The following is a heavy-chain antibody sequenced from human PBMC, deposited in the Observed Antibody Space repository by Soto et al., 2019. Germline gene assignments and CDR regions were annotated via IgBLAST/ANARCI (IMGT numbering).Heavy chain of an antibody. CDR1: GGTFITYA. Sequence: QVQLVQSGAEVKKPGSSVRVSCKASGGTFITYAISWVRQAPGQGLEWMGGIIPIFGTANYAQKFQARVTITADESTSTAYMELSSLRSADTAVYYCARTSEVATTTTFDYWGQGTLVTVSS. V-gene: IGHV1-69*01. CDR2: IIPIFGTA. J-gene: IGHJ4*02. D-gene: IGHD5-12*01. CDR3: ARTSEVATTTTFDY.